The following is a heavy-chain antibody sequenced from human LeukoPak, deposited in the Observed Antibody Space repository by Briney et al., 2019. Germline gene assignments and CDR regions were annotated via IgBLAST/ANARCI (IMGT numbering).Heavy chain of an antibody. Sequence: ASVKVSCKTSGYTFSGYYMHWVRQAPGQGLEWMGWINPDSGGTNYGQNFQGRVTMTRDPAINTAYMELSRLRSDDTAVYYCARERFYSSGSKSNRVDYWGQGTLVTVSS. V-gene: IGHV1-2*02. J-gene: IGHJ4*02. CDR2: INPDSGGT. D-gene: IGHD6-19*01. CDR3: ARERFYSSGSKSNRVDY. CDR1: GYTFSGYY.